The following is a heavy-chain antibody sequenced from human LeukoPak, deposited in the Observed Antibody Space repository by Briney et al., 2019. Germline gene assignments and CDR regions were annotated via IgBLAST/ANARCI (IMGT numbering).Heavy chain of an antibody. CDR2: ISPSSSTI. J-gene: IGHJ4*02. D-gene: IGHD1-26*01. Sequence: GGSLRLSCAASGFTFSSYSMNWVRQAPGKGLEWVSYISPSSSTIYYAASVKGRFTISRDNAKNSLYPQMNTLRDEDTAVYYCARDPEAGGFDYWGQGTLVTVSS. CDR1: GFTFSSYS. CDR3: ARDPEAGGFDY. V-gene: IGHV3-48*02.